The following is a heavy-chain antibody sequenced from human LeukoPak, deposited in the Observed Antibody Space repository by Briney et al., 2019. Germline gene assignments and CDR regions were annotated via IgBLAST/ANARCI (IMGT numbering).Heavy chain of an antibody. J-gene: IGHJ4*02. Sequence: ASVKVSCKASGYTFTSYYMHWVRQAPGQGLEWIGIINPGGGSTSYAQKFQGRVTMTRDTSTSTVYMELSSLRSEDTAVYYCARGLGCSGGSCYSEPFDYWGQGTLVTVSS. CDR2: INPGGGST. V-gene: IGHV1-46*03. D-gene: IGHD2-15*01. CDR3: ARGLGCSGGSCYSEPFDY. CDR1: GYTFTSYY.